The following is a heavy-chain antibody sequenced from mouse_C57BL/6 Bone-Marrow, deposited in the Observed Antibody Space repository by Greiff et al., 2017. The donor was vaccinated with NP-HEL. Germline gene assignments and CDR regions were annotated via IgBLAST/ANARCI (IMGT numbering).Heavy chain of an antibody. D-gene: IGHD2-13*01. V-gene: IGHV1-15*01. J-gene: IGHJ2*01. CDR1: GYTFTDYE. Sequence: VQLQQSGAELVRPGASVTLSCKASGYTFTDYEMHWVKQTPVHGLEWIGAIDPETGGTAYNQKFKGKAILTADKSSSTAYMELRSLTSEDSAVYYCTRRGGDSYYFDYWGQGTTLTVSS. CDR2: IDPETGGT. CDR3: TRRGGDSYYFDY.